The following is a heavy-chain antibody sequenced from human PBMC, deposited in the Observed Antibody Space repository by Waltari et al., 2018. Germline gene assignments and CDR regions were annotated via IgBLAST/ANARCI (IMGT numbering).Heavy chain of an antibody. CDR3: ASPTDYCTNGVCYYYYGMDV. CDR1: GFTFSSYS. D-gene: IGHD2-8*01. J-gene: IGHJ6*02. Sequence: EVQLMESGGGLVKPGGSLRLSCAASGFTFSSYSMNWVRQAPGKGLEWVSSISSSSSYIYYADSVKGRFTISRDNAKNSLYLQMNSLRAEDTAVYYCASPTDYCTNGVCYYYYGMDVWGQGTTVTVSS. V-gene: IGHV3-21*01. CDR2: ISSSSSYI.